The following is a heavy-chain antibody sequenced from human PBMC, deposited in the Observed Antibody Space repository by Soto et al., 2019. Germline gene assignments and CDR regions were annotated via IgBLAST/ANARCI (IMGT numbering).Heavy chain of an antibody. J-gene: IGHJ4*02. Sequence: PEAWRDRWGGSGGLMSRSYWLTWGRQPPGKGLEWVGEIFHTGNTKYNPSLKSRINVSVDKSKNHFSLTLTSVTAADTAVYYCVTRGGYSDSGAYYDWVQGPRVT. V-gene: IGHV4-4*03. CDR2: IFHTGNT. CDR3: VTRGGYSDSGAYYD. D-gene: IGHD3-22*01. CDR1: GGLMSRSYW.